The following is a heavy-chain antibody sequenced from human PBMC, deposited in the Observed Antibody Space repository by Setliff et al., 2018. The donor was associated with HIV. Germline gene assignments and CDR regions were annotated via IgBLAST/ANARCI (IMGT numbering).Heavy chain of an antibody. CDR3: ARGNGHFDS. J-gene: IGHJ4*02. CDR1: GYNLHNYG. Sequence: GASVKVSCKASGYNLHNYGITWVRQASGQGLEWMGWINTHTGNTNSAQRFQGRVTMTTDTSTSTAYMELRSLRSDDTAVYYCARGNGHFDSWGQGSLVTVSS. D-gene: IGHD2-8*01. V-gene: IGHV1-18*01. CDR2: INTHTGNT.